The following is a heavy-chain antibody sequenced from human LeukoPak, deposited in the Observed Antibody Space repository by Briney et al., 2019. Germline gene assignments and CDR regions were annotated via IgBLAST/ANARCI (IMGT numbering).Heavy chain of an antibody. CDR2: INHSGST. D-gene: IGHD6-6*01. Sequence: PSETLSLTCAVYGGPFSSYYWSWIRQPPGKGLEWIGEINHSGSTNYNPSLKSRVTISVDTSKNQFSLKLSSVTAADTAVYYCSIAARGVDYWGQGTLVTVSS. CDR1: GGPFSSYY. CDR3: SIAARGVDY. J-gene: IGHJ4*02. V-gene: IGHV4-34*01.